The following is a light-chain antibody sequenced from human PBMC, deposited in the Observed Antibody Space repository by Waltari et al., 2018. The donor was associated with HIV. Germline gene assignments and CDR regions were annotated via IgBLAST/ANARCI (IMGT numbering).Light chain of an antibody. CDR2: AAS. CDR1: QAISNS. Sequence: DIQMTQSPSSLSASVGDRVTITCRASQAISNSLAWYQQKPGKAPKLLLYAASRLESGVPSRFSGSRSGTDYALTISSLQPEDFAADYCQQYFSPPPRTFGGGTKVEIK. CDR3: QQYFSPPPRT. V-gene: IGKV1-NL1*01. J-gene: IGKJ4*02.